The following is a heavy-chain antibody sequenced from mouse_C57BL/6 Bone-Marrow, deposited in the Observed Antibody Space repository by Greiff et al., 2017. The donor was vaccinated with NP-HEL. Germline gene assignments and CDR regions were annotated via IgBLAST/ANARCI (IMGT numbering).Heavy chain of an antibody. CDR1: GFTFSDYG. Sequence: EVQLVESGGGLVKPGGSLKLSCAASGFTFSDYGMHWVRQAPEKGLEWVAYISSGSSTIYYADTVKGRYTISRDNAKNTLFLHMTSLMSEDTAMYYCASYDYDRGGTIVYGCKGTSLTVFS. CDR3: ASYDYDRGGTIVY. D-gene: IGHD2-4*01. CDR2: ISSGSSTI. V-gene: IGHV5-17*01. J-gene: IGHJ4*01.